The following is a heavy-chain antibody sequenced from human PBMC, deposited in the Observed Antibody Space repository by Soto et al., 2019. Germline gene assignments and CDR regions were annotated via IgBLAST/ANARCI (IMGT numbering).Heavy chain of an antibody. CDR1: GGTFSSYA. CDR3: ARRGTDSYGLVVDV. J-gene: IGHJ6*02. V-gene: IGHV1-69*12. D-gene: IGHD5-18*01. Sequence: QVQLVQSGAEVKKPGSSVKVSCKASGGTFSSYAISWVRQAPGQGLEWMGGIIPIFGTANYAQKFQGRVTITADECRSADYREPRSLRSEDTAVYYGARRGTDSYGLVVDVWGQGTTVTVSS. CDR2: IIPIFGTA.